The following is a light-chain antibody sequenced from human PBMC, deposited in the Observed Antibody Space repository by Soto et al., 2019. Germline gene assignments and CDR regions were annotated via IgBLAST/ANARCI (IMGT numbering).Light chain of an antibody. CDR1: QDMSNY. Sequence: DIQMTQSPSSLSACVGDRVTITCQASQDMSNYLNWYQKKPGKAPKLLIYDESNLETGVPSRFSGSGSGTDFTFTISSLQPEDIATYYCQQYDTLPPAFGGGTKVEIK. CDR3: QQYDTLPPA. V-gene: IGKV1-33*01. J-gene: IGKJ4*01. CDR2: DES.